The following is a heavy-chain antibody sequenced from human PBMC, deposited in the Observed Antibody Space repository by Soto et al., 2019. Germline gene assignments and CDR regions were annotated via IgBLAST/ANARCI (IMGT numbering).Heavy chain of an antibody. CDR2: ISGSGGST. Sequence: PGGSLRLSCAASGFTFSSYAMSWVRQAPGKGLEWVSAISGSGGSTYYADSVKGRFTISRDNSKNTLYLQMNSLRAEDTAVYYCARWGGWYQLLPPRIYYYYGMDVWGQGTTVTVSS. CDR1: GFTFSSYA. V-gene: IGHV3-23*01. CDR3: ARWGGWYQLLPPRIYYYYGMDV. D-gene: IGHD2-2*01. J-gene: IGHJ6*02.